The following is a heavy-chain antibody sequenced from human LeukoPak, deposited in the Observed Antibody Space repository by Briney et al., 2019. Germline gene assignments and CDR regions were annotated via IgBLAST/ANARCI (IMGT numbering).Heavy chain of an antibody. CDR1: RFTLSNYW. Sequence: PGGSLRLSCAASRFTLSNYWMHWVRQTPGKGLVWVSFINSDASTTAYADSVKGRFTISRDNAKNTLYLQMNSLRVEDTAVYYCARDMNVDTAMDIWGQGTLVTVSS. CDR3: ARDMNVDTAMDI. V-gene: IGHV3-74*01. CDR2: INSDASTT. J-gene: IGHJ3*02. D-gene: IGHD5-18*01.